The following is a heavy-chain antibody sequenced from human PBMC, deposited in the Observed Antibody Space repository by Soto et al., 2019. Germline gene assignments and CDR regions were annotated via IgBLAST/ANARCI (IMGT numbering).Heavy chain of an antibody. V-gene: IGHV1-69*13. CDR1: GGTFSSYA. CDR2: IIPIFGTA. D-gene: IGHD1-26*01. J-gene: IGHJ5*02. CDR3: ARDRSGSYSSNWFDP. Sequence: SVKVSCKASGGTFSSYAISWVRQAPGQGLEWMGGIIPIFGTANYAQKFQGRVTITADESTSTAYMELSSLRSEDTAVYYCARDRSGSYSSNWFDPWGQGTLVTVSS.